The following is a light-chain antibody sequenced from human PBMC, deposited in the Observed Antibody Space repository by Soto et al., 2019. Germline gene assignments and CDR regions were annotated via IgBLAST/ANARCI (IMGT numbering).Light chain of an antibody. J-gene: IGKJ1*01. V-gene: IGKV1-39*01. CDR1: QTINNY. Sequence: DIQMTQSPSSLSASVGDRVTITCRTNQTINNYLHWYQQKPGKAPRLLIYAASTLQSGVPSRFTGSGSGTDFTLTISSLQPEDFATYYCQQSYTTPRTFGQGTKVEIK. CDR3: QQSYTTPRT. CDR2: AAS.